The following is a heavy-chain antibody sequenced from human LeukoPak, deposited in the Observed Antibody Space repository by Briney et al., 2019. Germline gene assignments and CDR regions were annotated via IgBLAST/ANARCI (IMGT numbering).Heavy chain of an antibody. CDR1: GGSISSSSYY. V-gene: IGHV4-39*07. J-gene: IGHJ3*02. D-gene: IGHD2-2*01. Sequence: SETLSLTCTVSGGSISSSSYYWGWIRQPPGKGLEWIGSIYYSGSTYYNPSLKSRVTISVDTSKNQFSLKLSSVTAADTAVYYCARADESSTSFIDAFDIWGQGTMVTVSS. CDR2: IYYSGST. CDR3: ARADESSTSFIDAFDI.